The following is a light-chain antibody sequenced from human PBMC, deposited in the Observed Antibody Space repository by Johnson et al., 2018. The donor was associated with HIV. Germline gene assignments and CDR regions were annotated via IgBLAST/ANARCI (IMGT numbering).Light chain of an antibody. V-gene: IGLV1-51*02. CDR2: END. CDR3: GTWASSLSAGV. Sequence: QAVLTQPPSVSAAPGQKVTISCSGSSSDMGNYAVSWYQQLPGTAPKLLIYENDKRPSGIPDRFSGSKSGPSATLDITRLQTGDEADYYCGTWASSLSAGVFGTGTKVTVL. J-gene: IGLJ1*01. CDR1: SSDMGNYA.